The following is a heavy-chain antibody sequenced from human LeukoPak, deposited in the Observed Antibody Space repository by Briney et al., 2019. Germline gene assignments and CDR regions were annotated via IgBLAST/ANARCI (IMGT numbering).Heavy chain of an antibody. D-gene: IGHD1-26*01. CDR2: INPSGGST. J-gene: IGHJ4*02. CDR1: GYTFASYD. Sequence: ASVKVSCKASGYTFASYDINWVRQAPGQGLEWMGIINPSGGSTSYAQKFQGRVTMTRDTSTSTVYMELSSLRSEDTAVYYCARGVEVGAIDYWGQGTLVTVSS. V-gene: IGHV1-46*01. CDR3: ARGVEVGAIDY.